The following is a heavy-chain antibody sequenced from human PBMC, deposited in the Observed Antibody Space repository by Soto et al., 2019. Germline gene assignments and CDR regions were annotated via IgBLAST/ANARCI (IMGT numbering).Heavy chain of an antibody. CDR3: AAYDSGGYYFGFDY. D-gene: IGHD3-22*01. Sequence: GASVKVSCKASDYPFTELSIHWVRQAHGKGLEWVGGFDPEDGETIYAQKFQGRVTTTEDTSTDTAYMELSSLKSEDTAVYYCAAYDSGGYYFGFDYWGQGTLVTVSS. V-gene: IGHV1-24*01. CDR2: FDPEDGET. J-gene: IGHJ4*02. CDR1: DYPFTELS.